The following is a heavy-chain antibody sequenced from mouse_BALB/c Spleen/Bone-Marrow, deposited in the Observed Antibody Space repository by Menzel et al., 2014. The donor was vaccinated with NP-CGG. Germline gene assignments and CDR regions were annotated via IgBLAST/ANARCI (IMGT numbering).Heavy chain of an antibody. CDR1: GYTFNSYW. D-gene: IGHD2-2*01. Sequence: VQLQQSGAERMKPGASVKISCKATGYTFNSYWIDWVKQRPGHGLEWIGEILPGSGSTNYNEKFKGKATFTTDTSSNIAYMQLSSLTSEDSAVYYCARGGYGYLFAYWGQGTLVTVSA. V-gene: IGHV1-9*01. J-gene: IGHJ3*01. CDR3: ARGGYGYLFAY. CDR2: ILPGSGST.